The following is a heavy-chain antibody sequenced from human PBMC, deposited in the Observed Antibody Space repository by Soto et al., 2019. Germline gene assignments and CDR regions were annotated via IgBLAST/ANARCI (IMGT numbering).Heavy chain of an antibody. CDR2: VFLGDSDA. D-gene: IGHD2-8*01. CDR1: GGTLSDQC. J-gene: IGHJ5*02. V-gene: IGHV5-51*01. Sequence: GESLKISGKGSGGTLSDQCIGWVLHTPDKGLEWIGFVFLGDSDARYSPAFQGQVAMSADRSGTYLQWSSLKASDTGIYYCARRRGRCSDGVCYSWWFDPWGQGTRVPVSS. CDR3: ARRRGRCSDGVCYSWWFDP.